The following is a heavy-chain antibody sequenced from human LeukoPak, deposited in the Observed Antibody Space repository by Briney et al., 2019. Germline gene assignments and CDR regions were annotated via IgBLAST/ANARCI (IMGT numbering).Heavy chain of an antibody. D-gene: IGHD5-12*01. Sequence: SETLSLTCAVYGGSFSGYYCSWIRQPPGKGLEWIGEINHSGSTNYNPSLKSRVTISVDTSKNQFSLKLSSVTAADTAVYYCARGGYGGYADNWFDPWGQGTLVTVSS. V-gene: IGHV4-34*01. CDR3: ARGGYGGYADNWFDP. CDR2: INHSGST. CDR1: GGSFSGYY. J-gene: IGHJ5*02.